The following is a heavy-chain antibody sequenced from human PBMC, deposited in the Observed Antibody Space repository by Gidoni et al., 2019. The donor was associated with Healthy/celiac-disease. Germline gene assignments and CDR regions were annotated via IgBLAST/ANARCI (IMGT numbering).Heavy chain of an antibody. J-gene: IGHJ6*02. CDR2: ISAYNGNT. V-gene: IGHV1-18*01. CDR3: ARGGIVVVVAARTSYYYGMDV. CDR1: GYTFTSYG. Sequence: QVQLVQSGAEVKKPGASVKVSCKASGYTFTSYGISWVRQAPGQGLEWMGWISAYNGNTNYAQKLQGRVTMTTDTSTSTVYMELRSLRSDDTAVYYCARGGIVVVVAARTSYYYGMDVWGQGTTVTVSS. D-gene: IGHD2-15*01.